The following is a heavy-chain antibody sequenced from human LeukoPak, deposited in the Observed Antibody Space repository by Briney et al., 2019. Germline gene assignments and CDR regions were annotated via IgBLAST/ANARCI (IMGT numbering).Heavy chain of an antibody. CDR2: IYSSGNT. CDR3: ARERITTLPDY. D-gene: IGHD4-11*01. CDR1: GGSISSYF. Sequence: PSETLSLTCIVSGGSISSYFWSWIRQPAGKGLEWIGRIYSSGNTNYNPSLKSRVTMSLGTSKNQFSLRLSSVTAADTAVYYCARERITTLPDYWGQGTLVTVSS. J-gene: IGHJ4*02. V-gene: IGHV4-4*07.